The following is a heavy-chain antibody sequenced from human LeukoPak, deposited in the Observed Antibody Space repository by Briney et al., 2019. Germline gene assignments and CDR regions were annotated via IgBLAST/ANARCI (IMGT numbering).Heavy chain of an antibody. J-gene: IGHJ4*02. V-gene: IGHV4-34*01. D-gene: IGHD6-13*01. CDR1: GGSISSYY. Sequence: SETLSLTCTVSGGSISSYYWSWIRQPPGKGLEWIGEINHSGSTNYNPSLKSRVTISVGTSKNQFSLKLSSVTAADTAVYYCARDLIAAAGTLGYDYWGQGTLVTVSS. CDR3: ARDLIAAAGTLGYDY. CDR2: INHSGST.